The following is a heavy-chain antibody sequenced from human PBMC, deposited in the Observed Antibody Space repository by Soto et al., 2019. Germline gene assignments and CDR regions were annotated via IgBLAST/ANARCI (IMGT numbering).Heavy chain of an antibody. CDR1: GFTFSSYA. Sequence: PGGSLRLSCAASGFTFSSYAMSWVRQAPGKGLEWVSAISGSGGSTYYADSVKGRFTISRDNSKNTLYLQMNSLRAEDTAVYYCATIDPWIQLWRSTDAFDIWGQGTMVTVSS. J-gene: IGHJ3*02. CDR3: ATIDPWIQLWRSTDAFDI. CDR2: ISGSGGST. D-gene: IGHD5-18*01. V-gene: IGHV3-23*01.